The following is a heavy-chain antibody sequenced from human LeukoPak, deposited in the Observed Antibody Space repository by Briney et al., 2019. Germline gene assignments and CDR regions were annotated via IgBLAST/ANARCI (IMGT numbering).Heavy chain of an antibody. V-gene: IGHV4-38-2*01. CDR3: ARQSYSSGWYADYYYYMDV. D-gene: IGHD6-19*01. CDR1: GYSISSGYY. CDR2: IYHSGST. J-gene: IGHJ6*03. Sequence: PSETLSLTCAVSGYSISSGYYWGWIRQPPGKGLEWIGSIYHSGSTYYNPSLKSRVTISVDTSKNQFSLKLSSVTAADTAVYYCARQSYSSGWYADYYYYMDVWGKGTTVTVSS.